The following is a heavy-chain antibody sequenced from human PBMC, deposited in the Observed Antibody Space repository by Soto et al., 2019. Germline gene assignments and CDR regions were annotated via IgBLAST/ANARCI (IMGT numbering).Heavy chain of an antibody. D-gene: IGHD5-12*01. V-gene: IGHV3-30*03. CDR1: GFTFSSYG. J-gene: IGHJ4*02. CDR2: ISDTGSSH. CDR3: ARDRWVRYSGYDWHFDY. Sequence: VQLVESGGTVVQPGGSLRLSCVGSGFTFSSYGMHWVRQAPGKGLECVAVISDTGSSHYYAASVEGRFTISRENSKNTLSLHMDRLRVEDTAVYYCARDRWVRYSGYDWHFDYWGQGTLVTVSS.